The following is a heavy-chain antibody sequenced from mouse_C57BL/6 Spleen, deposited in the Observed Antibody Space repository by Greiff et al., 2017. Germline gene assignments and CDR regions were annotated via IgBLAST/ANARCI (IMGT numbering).Heavy chain of an antibody. V-gene: IGHV1-52*01. Sequence: QVQLQQPGAELVRPGSSVKLSCKASGYTFTSYWMHWVKQRPIQGLEWIGNIDPSDSETNYNQKFKDKATLTVDKSSSTAYMQLSSLTSEDSAVYYCARRSNPYAMDYWGQGTSVTVSS. D-gene: IGHD2-5*01. J-gene: IGHJ4*01. CDR1: GYTFTSYW. CDR3: ARRSNPYAMDY. CDR2: IDPSDSET.